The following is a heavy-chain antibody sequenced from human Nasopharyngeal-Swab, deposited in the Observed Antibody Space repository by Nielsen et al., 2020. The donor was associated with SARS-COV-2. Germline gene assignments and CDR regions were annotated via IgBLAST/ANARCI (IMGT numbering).Heavy chain of an antibody. Sequence: WVRQAPGQGLEWMGWMNPNSGNTGYAQKFQGRVTMTRNTSINTAYMELSSLRSEDTAVYYCARSWDIVVVATIGGTNWSDPWGQGTLVTVSS. CDR3: ARSWDIVVVATIGGTNWSDP. CDR2: MNPNSGNT. V-gene: IGHV1-8*01. J-gene: IGHJ5*02. D-gene: IGHD2-21*02.